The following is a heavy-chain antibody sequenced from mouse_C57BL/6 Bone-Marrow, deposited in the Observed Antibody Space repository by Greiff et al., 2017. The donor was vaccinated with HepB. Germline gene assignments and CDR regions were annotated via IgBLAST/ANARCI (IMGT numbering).Heavy chain of an antibody. CDR2: IDPENGDT. CDR1: GFNIKDDY. J-gene: IGHJ3*01. CDR3: TTRALLFAY. Sequence: VQLQQSGAELVRPGASVKLSCTASGFNIKDDYMHWVKQRPEQGLEWIGWIDPENGDTEYASKFQGKATITADTSSNTAYLQLSSLTSDYTAGYYCTTRALLFAYWGQGPPVIVSA. D-gene: IGHD2-12*01. V-gene: IGHV14-4*01.